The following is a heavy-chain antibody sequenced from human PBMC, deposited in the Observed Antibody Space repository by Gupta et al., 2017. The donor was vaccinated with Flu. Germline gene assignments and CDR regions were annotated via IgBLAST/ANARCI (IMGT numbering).Heavy chain of an antibody. V-gene: IGHV4-59*01. Sequence: CAVSGDSSRNSYWTWIRQPPGKGLEWIGYVHYSGTTKYNPSLKSRVTMSVDTSKNRFSLELSSVTAADTAVYYCARTTYYFYYMDVWGKGTTVTVSS. CDR3: ARTTYYFYYMDV. CDR2: VHYSGTT. CDR1: GDSSRNSY. D-gene: IGHD1-1*01. J-gene: IGHJ6*03.